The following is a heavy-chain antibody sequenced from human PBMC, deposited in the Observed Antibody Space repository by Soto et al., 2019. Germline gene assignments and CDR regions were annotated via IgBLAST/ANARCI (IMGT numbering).Heavy chain of an antibody. CDR2: IYYSGST. D-gene: IGHD2-2*01. J-gene: IGHJ5*02. V-gene: IGHV4-59*01. Sequence: QVQLQESGPGLVKPSETLSLTCTVSGGSISSYYWSWIRQPPGKGLEWIGYIYYSGSTNYNPSLKSRVTISVDTSKNQFSLKLSSVTAADTAVYYCARTLRYCSSTSCYSNWFDPWGQGTLVTVSS. CDR3: ARTLRYCSSTSCYSNWFDP. CDR1: GGSISSYY.